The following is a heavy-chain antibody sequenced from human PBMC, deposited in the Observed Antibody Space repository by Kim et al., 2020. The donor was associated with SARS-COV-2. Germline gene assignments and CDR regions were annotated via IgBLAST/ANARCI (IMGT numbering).Heavy chain of an antibody. D-gene: IGHD2-2*01. CDR1: GGSFSGYY. CDR3: ARAPYCSSTSCRPKRSRY. Sequence: SETLSLTCAVYGGSFSGYYWSWIRQPPGKGLDWIGEINHSGSTNYNPSLKSRVTISVDTSKNQFSLKLSSVTAADTAVYYCARAPYCSSTSCRPKRSRY. CDR2: INHSGST. J-gene: IGHJ2*01. V-gene: IGHV4-34*01.